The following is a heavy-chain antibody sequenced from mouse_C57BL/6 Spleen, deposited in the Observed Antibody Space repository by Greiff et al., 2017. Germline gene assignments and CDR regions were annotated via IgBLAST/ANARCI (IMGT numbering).Heavy chain of an antibody. J-gene: IGHJ2*01. V-gene: IGHV1-81*01. CDR2: IYPRSGNT. CDR1: GYTFTSYG. Sequence: QVQLQQSGAELARPGASVKLSCKASGYTFTSYGISWVKQRTGQGLEWIGEIYPRSGNTYYNEKFKGKATLTADKSSSTAYMALRSLTSEDSAVYFCAIYYYGSSYVSYFDYWGQGTTLTVSS. CDR3: AIYYYGSSYVSYFDY. D-gene: IGHD1-1*01.